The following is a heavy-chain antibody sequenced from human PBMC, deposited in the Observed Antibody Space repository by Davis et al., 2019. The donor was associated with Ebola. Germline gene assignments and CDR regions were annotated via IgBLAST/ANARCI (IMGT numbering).Heavy chain of an antibody. J-gene: IGHJ6*02. CDR1: GYDFTSSW. V-gene: IGHV5-51*01. CDR2: IFPRDSDT. Sequence: GESLKISCKGSGYDFTSSWIAWVRLLPGKGLEWMGIIFPRDSDTRCSPSFQGHVIMSADKSTRTAYLQWNSLKASDSAIYYCARPGDPYYYYGLAVWGPGTTVTVSS. CDR3: ARPGDPYYYYGLAV. D-gene: IGHD2-21*02.